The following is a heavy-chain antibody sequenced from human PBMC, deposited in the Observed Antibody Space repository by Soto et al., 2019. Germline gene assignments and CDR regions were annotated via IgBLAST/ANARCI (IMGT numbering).Heavy chain of an antibody. V-gene: IGHV1-69*02. Sequence: QVQLVQSGGEVKKPGSSVKVSCKASGGTFSSYSITWVRQAPGRGPEWMGRIIPVLGLATYARKFHGRVTIAADKSTSTAYMELSILKSEDTAAYYCAKEAYCSAGSCLDDAFATWAQGTMVTVSS. CDR2: IIPVLGLA. D-gene: IGHD2-15*01. CDR1: GGTFSSYS. CDR3: AKEAYCSAGSCLDDAFAT. J-gene: IGHJ3*02.